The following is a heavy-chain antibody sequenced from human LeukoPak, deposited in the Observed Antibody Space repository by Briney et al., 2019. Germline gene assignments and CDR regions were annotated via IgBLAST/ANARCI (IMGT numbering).Heavy chain of an antibody. CDR3: ARSRLWSGYWCNFDY. J-gene: IGHJ4*02. Sequence: SEILSLTCTVSGGSITTYYWSWIRQPPGEGLEWIGYIYHSGSTNYNPSLKSRVTISVDTSNNQFSLKLNSVTAADTAVYYCARSRLWSGYWCNFDYWGQGTLVTVSS. D-gene: IGHD3-3*01. CDR2: IYHSGST. V-gene: IGHV4-59*01. CDR1: GGSITTYY.